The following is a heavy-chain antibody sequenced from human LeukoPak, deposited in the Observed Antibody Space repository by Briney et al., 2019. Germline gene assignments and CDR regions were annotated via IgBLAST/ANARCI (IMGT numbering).Heavy chain of an antibody. CDR3: ARGDSAYDLFGHIDY. CDR2: IIPIFGTA. J-gene: IGHJ4*02. V-gene: IGHV1-69*13. D-gene: IGHD5-12*01. CDR1: GGTFSNYA. Sequence: SVTVSFTSSGGTFSNYAISWVRQAPGQGLEWMGGIIPIFGTANYAQKFQGRVTITADESTSTAYMELSSLRSEDTAVYYCARGDSAYDLFGHIDYWGQGTLVTVSS.